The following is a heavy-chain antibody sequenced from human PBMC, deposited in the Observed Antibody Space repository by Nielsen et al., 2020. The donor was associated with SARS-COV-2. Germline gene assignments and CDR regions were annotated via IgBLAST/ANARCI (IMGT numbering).Heavy chain of an antibody. CDR1: GFTVNRHY. CDR2: MYAGAST. D-gene: IGHD2-15*01. CDR3: ARGAELPHQPPPMDV. Sequence: GESLKISCAASGFTVNRHYMSWVRQAPGKGLEWVSLMYAGASTYYAASVTGRFTIDRHNAENTVYLQMNSLRTDDTAVYYCARGAELPHQPPPMDVWGQGTTVTVSS. V-gene: IGHV3-53*04. J-gene: IGHJ6*02.